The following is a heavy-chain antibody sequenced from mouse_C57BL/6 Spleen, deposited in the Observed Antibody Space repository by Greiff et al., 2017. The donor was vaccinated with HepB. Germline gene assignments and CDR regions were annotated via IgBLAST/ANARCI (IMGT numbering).Heavy chain of an antibody. D-gene: IGHD2-3*01. Sequence: VQLVESGAELVKPGASVKISCKASGYAFSSYWMNWVKQRPGKGLEWIGQIYPGDGDTNYNGKFKGKATLTADKSSSTAYMQLSSLTSEDSAVYFCARSGYDGYYYYAMDYWGQGTSVTVSS. CDR2: IYPGDGDT. CDR3: ARSGYDGYYYYAMDY. V-gene: IGHV1-80*01. CDR1: GYAFSSYW. J-gene: IGHJ4*01.